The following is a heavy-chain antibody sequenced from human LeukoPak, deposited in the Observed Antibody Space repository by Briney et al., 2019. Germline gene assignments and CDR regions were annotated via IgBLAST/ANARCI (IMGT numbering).Heavy chain of an antibody. Sequence: SETLSLTCTVSGGSISSSSYYWGWIRQPPGKGLEWIGSIYYSGSTYYNPSLKSRVTISVDTSKNQFSLKLSSVTAADTAVYYCAREPTVTTLDWYFDYWGQGTLVIASS. CDR3: AREPTVTTLDWYFDY. D-gene: IGHD4-17*01. CDR1: GGSISSSSYY. CDR2: IYYSGST. J-gene: IGHJ4*02. V-gene: IGHV4-39*07.